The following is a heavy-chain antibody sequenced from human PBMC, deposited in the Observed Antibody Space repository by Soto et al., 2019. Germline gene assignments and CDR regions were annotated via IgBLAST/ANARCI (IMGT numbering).Heavy chain of an antibody. J-gene: IGHJ4*02. CDR1: GFTFSHYW. D-gene: IGHD2-8*02. CDR3: ARAFNSLVPPAY. Sequence: EVQLVESGGGLVQPGGSLRLSCAASGFTFSHYWMYWVRQAPGKGLVCVSRISSDGSYASYADSVKGRFTISRDSAKSTLYLQMNSLKPEATGVYSCARAFNSLVPPAYGGQGPLVTVSS. V-gene: IGHV3-74*01. CDR2: ISSDGSYA.